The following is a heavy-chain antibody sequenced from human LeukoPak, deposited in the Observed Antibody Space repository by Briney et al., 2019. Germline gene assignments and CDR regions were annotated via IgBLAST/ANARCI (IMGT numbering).Heavy chain of an antibody. D-gene: IGHD6-19*01. J-gene: IGHJ4*02. V-gene: IGHV3-7*03. CDR3: VGGIGWQPDY. CDR1: AVFTFSDYW. CDR2: ISQDGREK. Sequence: PGGSLRLSCAASAVFTFSDYWMNWVRQAPGKGLEWVAIISQDGREKLYVDSVKGRFTISRDNAKSSLYLQINSLRAEDTAVYYCVGGIGWQPDYWGQGTRVTVSS.